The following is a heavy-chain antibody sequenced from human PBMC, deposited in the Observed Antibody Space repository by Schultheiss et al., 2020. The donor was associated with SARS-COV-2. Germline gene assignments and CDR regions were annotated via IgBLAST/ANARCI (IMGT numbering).Heavy chain of an antibody. CDR1: GGSVSSGSYY. V-gene: IGHV4-61*01. D-gene: IGHD6-25*01. CDR2: IYYSGST. Sequence: SETLSLTCTVSGGSVSSGSYYWSWIRQPPGKGLEWIGYIYYSGSTNYNPSLKSRVTMSVDTSKNQFSLKLSSVTAADTAFYYCARGAASGQDWFDPWGPGTLVTVSS. J-gene: IGHJ5*02. CDR3: ARGAASGQDWFDP.